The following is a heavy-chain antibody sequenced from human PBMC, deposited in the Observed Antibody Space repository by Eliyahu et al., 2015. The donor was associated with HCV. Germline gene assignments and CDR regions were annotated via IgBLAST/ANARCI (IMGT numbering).Heavy chain of an antibody. CDR3: GHRADPLLIPVAVVPPPDVFDI. Sequence: QITLKESGPTLVKPTQTLTLTCXFSGFSLSTSEVGXGXXRQPPGKALEWLALIYWDDHKRYSPPLKNRLTITKDTSXNHVVLTMTNMDPADTATYYCGHRADPLLIPVAVVPPPDVFDIWGQGTMVTVSS. V-gene: IGHV2-5*02. D-gene: IGHD6-19*01. CDR1: GFSLSTSEVG. J-gene: IGHJ3*02. CDR2: IYWDDHK.